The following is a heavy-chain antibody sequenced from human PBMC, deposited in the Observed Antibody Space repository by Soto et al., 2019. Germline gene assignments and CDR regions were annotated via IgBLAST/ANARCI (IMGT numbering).Heavy chain of an antibody. CDR3: VRGRWLQLPLD. CDR2: IYDSGTT. V-gene: IGHV4-59*08. D-gene: IGHD1-1*01. Sequence: QVQLQESGPGLVKPSETLSLTCTVSGGSINGYYWSWIRQPPGKGLEWIGYIYDSGTTNYNPSLKSRVTISADTSKNKFSLKVTSVTAADTAVYYCVRGRWLQLPLDWGQGTLVTVTS. CDR1: GGSINGYY. J-gene: IGHJ4*02.